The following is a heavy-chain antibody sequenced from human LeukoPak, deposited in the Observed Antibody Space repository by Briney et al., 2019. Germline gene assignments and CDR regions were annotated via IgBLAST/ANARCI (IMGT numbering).Heavy chain of an antibody. J-gene: IGHJ6*02. D-gene: IGHD3-3*01. CDR2: IIPILGIA. CDR1: GGAFSSYA. CDR3: ATQLLRFLEGPYYYYGMDV. Sequence: TVRVSCKASGGAFSSYAISWVRQAPGQGLEWMGRIIPILGIANYAQKFQGRVTITADKSTSTAYMELSSLRSEDTAVYYCATQLLRFLEGPYYYYGMDVWGQGTTVTVSS. V-gene: IGHV1-69*04.